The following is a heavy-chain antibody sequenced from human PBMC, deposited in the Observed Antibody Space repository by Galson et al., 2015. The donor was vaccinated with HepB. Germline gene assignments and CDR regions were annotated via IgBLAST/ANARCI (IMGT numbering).Heavy chain of an antibody. CDR3: ARGGLTLAYCGGDCSSGRYFDL. J-gene: IGHJ2*01. CDR2: INPNSGGT. V-gene: IGHV1-2*06. CDR1: GYTFTGYY. Sequence: SVKVSCKASGYTFTGYYMHWVRQAPGQGLEWMGRINPNSGGTNYAQKFQGRVTMTRDTSISTAYMELSRLRSDDTAVYYCARGGLTLAYCGGDCSSGRYFDLWGRGTLVTVSS. D-gene: IGHD2-21*02.